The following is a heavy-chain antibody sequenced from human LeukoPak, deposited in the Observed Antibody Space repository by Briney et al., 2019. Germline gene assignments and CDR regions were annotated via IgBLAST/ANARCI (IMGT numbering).Heavy chain of an antibody. V-gene: IGHV4-59*01. Sequence: SETLSLTCTVSGGSISSYYWTWIRQPPGKGLEWIGYIYYSGSTNYNPSLKSRVTISVDTSKNQFSLKLSSVTAADTAVYYCARVRYSSSWSETDAFDIWGQGTMVTVSS. CDR3: ARVRYSSSWSETDAFDI. J-gene: IGHJ3*02. CDR2: IYYSGST. D-gene: IGHD6-13*01. CDR1: GGSISSYY.